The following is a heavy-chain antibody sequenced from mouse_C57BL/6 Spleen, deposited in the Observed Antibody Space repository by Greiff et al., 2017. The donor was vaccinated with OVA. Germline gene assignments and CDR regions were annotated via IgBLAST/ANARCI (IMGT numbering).Heavy chain of an antibody. CDR1: GYTFTDYY. V-gene: IGHV1-26*01. J-gene: IGHJ2*01. CDR2: INPNNGGT. CDR3: AGSGRLLYADFDY. D-gene: IGHD2-3*01. Sequence: EVQLQQSGPELVKPGASVTISCKASGYTFTDYYMHWVKQSPGQSLEWIGDINPNNGGTSYNQKFKGKATLTVDKSSSTAYMELRSLTSEDSAVYYCAGSGRLLYADFDYGGQGTTLTVAS.